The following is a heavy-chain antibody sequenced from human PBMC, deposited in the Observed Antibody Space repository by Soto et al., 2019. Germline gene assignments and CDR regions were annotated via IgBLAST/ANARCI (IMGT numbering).Heavy chain of an antibody. Sequence: GGSLRLSCAASGFTFSSYGMHWVRQAPGKGLEWVAVISYDGSNKYYADTVKGRFTISRDNSKNTLYLQMNSLRAEDTAVCYWAKSHYDFWRGYWALYYYGRDVWGQGTTVTVSS. CDR3: AKSHYDFWRGYWALYYYGRDV. V-gene: IGHV3-30*18. CDR2: ISYDGSNK. J-gene: IGHJ6*02. D-gene: IGHD3-3*01. CDR1: GFTFSSYG.